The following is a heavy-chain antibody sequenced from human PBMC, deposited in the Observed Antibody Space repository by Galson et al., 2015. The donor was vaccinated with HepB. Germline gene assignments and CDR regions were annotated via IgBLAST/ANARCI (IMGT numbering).Heavy chain of an antibody. Sequence: SVKVSCKASGYTFTSYYMHWVRQAPGQGLEWMGIINPSGGSTSYAQKFQGRVTMTRDTSTSTVYMELSSLRSEDTAVYYCALYYYDSSGYYLVEGGLDYWGQGTLVTVSS. CDR1: GYTFTSYY. CDR2: INPSGGST. CDR3: ALYYYDSSGYYLVEGGLDY. V-gene: IGHV1-46*03. D-gene: IGHD3-22*01. J-gene: IGHJ4*02.